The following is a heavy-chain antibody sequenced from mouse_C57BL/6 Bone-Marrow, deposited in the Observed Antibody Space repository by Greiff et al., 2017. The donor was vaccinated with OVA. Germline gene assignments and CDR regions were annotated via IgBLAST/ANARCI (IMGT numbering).Heavy chain of an antibody. J-gene: IGHJ3*01. CDR2: IDPETGGT. D-gene: IGHD1-1*01. V-gene: IGHV1-15*01. CDR3: TRWDPYGSSWGCAY. Sequence: QVQLQQSGAELVRPGASVTLSCKASGYTFTDYEMHWVKQTPVHGLEWIGAIDPETGGTAYNQKFKGKAILTADKSSSTAYMELRSLTSEDSAVDYWTRWDPYGSSWGCAYWGQGTLVTVSA. CDR1: GYTFTDYE.